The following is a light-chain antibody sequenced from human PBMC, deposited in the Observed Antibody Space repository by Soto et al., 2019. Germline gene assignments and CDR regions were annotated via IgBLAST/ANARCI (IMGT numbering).Light chain of an antibody. CDR1: QSISSW. Sequence: DIQMTQSPSNLYASVGDRVTVTYRASQSISSWLAWYQQKPGKAPKLVIYDASSLESGVTSRFSGSGSGTEFTLTISSLQPDDFATYYCQQYNSYSPWTFGQGTKVEIK. CDR2: DAS. V-gene: IGKV1-5*01. CDR3: QQYNSYSPWT. J-gene: IGKJ1*01.